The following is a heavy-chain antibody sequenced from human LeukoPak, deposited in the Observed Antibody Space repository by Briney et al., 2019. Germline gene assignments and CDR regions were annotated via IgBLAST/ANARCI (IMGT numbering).Heavy chain of an antibody. J-gene: IGHJ4*02. Sequence: SETLSLTCTVSGGSISSYYWSWIRQPPGKGLEWIGYIYYSGSTNYNPSLKSRVTISVDTSKNQFSLKLSSVTAADTAVYHCARLYGSGSYSSWGQGTLVTVSS. CDR2: IYYSGST. V-gene: IGHV4-59*08. D-gene: IGHD3-10*01. CDR3: ARLYGSGSYSS. CDR1: GGSISSYY.